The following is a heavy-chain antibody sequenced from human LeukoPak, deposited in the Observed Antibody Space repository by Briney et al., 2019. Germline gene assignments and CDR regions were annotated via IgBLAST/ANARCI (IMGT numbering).Heavy chain of an antibody. CDR2: INTNTGNP. J-gene: IGHJ4*02. V-gene: IGHV7-4-1*02. CDR3: ARETSLYDYVWGSYRQIEFDY. CDR1: GYTFTSYA. Sequence: GASVKVSCKASGYTFTSYAMNWVRQAPGQGLEWMGWINTNTGNPTYAQGFTGRFVFSLDTSVSTAYLQISSLKAEDTAVYYCARETSLYDYVWGSYRQIEFDYWGQGTLVTVSS. D-gene: IGHD3-16*02.